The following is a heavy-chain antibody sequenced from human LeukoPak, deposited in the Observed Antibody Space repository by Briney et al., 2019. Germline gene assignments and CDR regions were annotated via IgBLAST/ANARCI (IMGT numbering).Heavy chain of an antibody. CDR1: GLTFSSYG. V-gene: IGHV3-30*18. CDR3: AKPKQLVRSGYFDY. Sequence: PGGSLRLSCAASGLTFSSYGMHWVRQAPGKGLEWVAVISYDGSNKYYADSVKGRFTISRDNSKNTLYLQMNSLRAEDTAVYYCAKPKQLVRSGYFDYWGQGTLVTVSS. CDR2: ISYDGSNK. D-gene: IGHD6-13*01. J-gene: IGHJ4*02.